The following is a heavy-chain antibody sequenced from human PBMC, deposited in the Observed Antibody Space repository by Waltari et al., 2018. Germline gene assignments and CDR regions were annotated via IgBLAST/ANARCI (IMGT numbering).Heavy chain of an antibody. CDR2: INSDGSDT. V-gene: IGHV3-74*01. CDR1: GFTVSSFW. J-gene: IGHJ3*02. Sequence: EGQLVESGGGLVQPGGSLKLSCAASGFTVSSFWMHWVRQVPGQGLVWVSRINSDGSDTSYADSVRGRFTVSRDNAKNMAYLQMNSLRAEDTAIYYCTRDSPSWIWGQGTMVSVSS. CDR3: TRDSPSWI.